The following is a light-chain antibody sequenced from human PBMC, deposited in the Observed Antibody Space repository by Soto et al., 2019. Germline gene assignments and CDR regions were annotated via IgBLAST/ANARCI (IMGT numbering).Light chain of an antibody. CDR3: QAWDSSTHYV. CDR1: KLGDKY. CDR2: EDN. V-gene: IGLV3-1*01. J-gene: IGLJ1*01. Sequence: SYELTQPPSVSVSPGQTVSIPCSGDKLGDKYASWYQQRPGQSPVVVIYEDNKRPSGIPERFSGSNSGNTATLTISGTQATDEADYYCQAWDSSTHYVFGTGTKVTVL.